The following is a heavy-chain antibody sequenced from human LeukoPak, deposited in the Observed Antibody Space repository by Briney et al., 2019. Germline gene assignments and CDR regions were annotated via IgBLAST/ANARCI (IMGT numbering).Heavy chain of an antibody. Sequence: PGGSLRLSCAASGFTFSGFSMSWVRQSPTKGLVWVANIKQDGSERYYVDSVKGRFTISRDNAKNSLSLQMNNLRVEDTAVYYCARAGSHWHYVYWGQGTLVIVSS. V-gene: IGHV3-7*01. CDR2: IKQDGSER. J-gene: IGHJ4*02. CDR3: ARAGSHWHYVY. D-gene: IGHD3-10*01. CDR1: GFTFSGFS.